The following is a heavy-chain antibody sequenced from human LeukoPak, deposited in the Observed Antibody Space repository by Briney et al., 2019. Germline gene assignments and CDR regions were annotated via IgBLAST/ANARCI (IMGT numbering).Heavy chain of an antibody. J-gene: IGHJ4*02. Sequence: GASVRVSCKASGYTFTSYGISWVRQAPGQGLEWMGWISAYNGNTNYAQKFQGRVTMTRNTSISTAYMELSSLRSEDTAVYYCARGGDILFDSSGYISTPDYWGQGTLVTVSS. D-gene: IGHD3-22*01. CDR1: GYTFTSYG. CDR2: ISAYNGNT. CDR3: ARGGDILFDSSGYISTPDY. V-gene: IGHV1-18*01.